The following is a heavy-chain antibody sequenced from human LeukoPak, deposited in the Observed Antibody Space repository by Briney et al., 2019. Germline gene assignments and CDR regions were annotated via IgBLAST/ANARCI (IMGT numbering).Heavy chain of an antibody. CDR2: ISNGASTT. CDR3: ATGKRQLDY. D-gene: IGHD6-13*01. Sequence: GGSLRLSCAASGFTFSDYYMSWIRQAPGQGLEWVSYISNGASTTYYADSVKGRFTISRDNANNSMYLQMNSLRTEDTAVYYCATGKRQLDYWGQGTRVTVSS. V-gene: IGHV3-11*01. CDR1: GFTFSDYY. J-gene: IGHJ4*02.